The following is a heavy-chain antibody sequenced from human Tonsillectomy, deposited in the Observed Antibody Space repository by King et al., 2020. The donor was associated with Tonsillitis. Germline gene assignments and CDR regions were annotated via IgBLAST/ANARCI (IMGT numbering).Heavy chain of an antibody. D-gene: IGHD3-3*01. CDR3: ARGEHFDFWSGFSAFDY. CDR2: FGGPNNTT. V-gene: IGHV3-48*01. J-gene: IGHJ4*02. CDR1: GFTFSSYS. Sequence: VQLVESGGGLVQPGGSLTLSFASSGFTFSSYSMNWVRQAPGTGLAGVSFFGGPNNTTNDADSVKGLFTIARDNAKNSLYLQMNSLRTEDTAVYYCARGEHFDFWSGFSAFDYWGQGALVTVSS.